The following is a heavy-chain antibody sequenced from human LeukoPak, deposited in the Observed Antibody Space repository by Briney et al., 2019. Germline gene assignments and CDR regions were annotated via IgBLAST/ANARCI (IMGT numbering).Heavy chain of an antibody. D-gene: IGHD2-21*01. J-gene: IGHJ4*02. CDR1: GFTFSGSA. CDR2: IRSKTNNYAT. V-gene: IGHV3-73*01. Sequence: GSLRLSCAASGFTFSGSAMHWVRQASGKGLEWVGRIRSKTNNYATAYAASFKGRFTISRDDSKDPAYLQMNSLKIEDTAVYYCASRLYGGEYDYWGQGTLVTVSS. CDR3: ASRLYGGEYDY.